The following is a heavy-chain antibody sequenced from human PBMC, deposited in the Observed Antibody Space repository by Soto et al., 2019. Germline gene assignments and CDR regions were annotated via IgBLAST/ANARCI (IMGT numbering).Heavy chain of an antibody. CDR2: ISSSGSTI. Sequence: GGSLRLSCAASGFTFSDYYMSWIRQAPGKGLEWVSYISSSGSTIYYADSVKGRFTISRDNAKNSLYLQMNSLRAEDTAVYYCARVVIGSGWSYYYYYYMDVWGKGTTVTVSS. D-gene: IGHD6-19*01. CDR3: ARVVIGSGWSYYYYYYMDV. CDR1: GFTFSDYY. V-gene: IGHV3-11*01. J-gene: IGHJ6*03.